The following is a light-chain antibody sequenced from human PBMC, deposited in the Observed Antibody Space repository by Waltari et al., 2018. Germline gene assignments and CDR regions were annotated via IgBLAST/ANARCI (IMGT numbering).Light chain of an antibody. CDR2: DDS. CDR3: QVRGGADDFWV. V-gene: IGLV3-21*02. J-gene: IGLJ3*02. CDR1: NIGSKS. Sequence: SYVLTQPPSVSVAPGQTASVTCTGSNIGSKSVHWYHQRPGQAPVLVVSDDSDRPSGIPYRFSGSQSGHTATLSISGVEAGDEADFYCQVRGGADDFWVFGGGTRLTVL.